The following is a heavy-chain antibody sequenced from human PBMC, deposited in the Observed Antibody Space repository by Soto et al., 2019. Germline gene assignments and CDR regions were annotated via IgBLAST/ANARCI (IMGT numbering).Heavy chain of an antibody. V-gene: IGHV4-4*07. CDR1: GDSINSSY. Sequence: SETLSLTCTVSGDSINSSYWSWIRQPAGKGLEWIGRIFPSGITNYNPSLKSRVTMSVDTSKNQFSLRLSSVTAADTAVYYCARGTSPDYYDNSYYYYGMDVWGQGTTVTVS. D-gene: IGHD1-26*01. J-gene: IGHJ6*02. CDR2: IFPSGIT. CDR3: ARGTSPDYYDNSYYYYGMDV.